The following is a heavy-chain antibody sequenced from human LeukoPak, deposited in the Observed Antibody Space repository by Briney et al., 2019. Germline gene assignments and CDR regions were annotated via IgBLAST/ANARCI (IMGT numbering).Heavy chain of an antibody. CDR1: GGSFSGYY. CDR2: INHSGST. D-gene: IGHD3-3*01. CDR3: ARGNPLYDFWSGYSEGYYFDY. J-gene: IGHJ4*02. Sequence: SETLSLTCAVYGGSFSGYYWSWIRQPPGKGLEWVGEINHSGSTNYNPSLKSRVTISVDTSKNQFSLQLSSVTAADTAVYYCARGNPLYDFWSGYSEGYYFDYWGQGTLVTVSS. V-gene: IGHV4-34*01.